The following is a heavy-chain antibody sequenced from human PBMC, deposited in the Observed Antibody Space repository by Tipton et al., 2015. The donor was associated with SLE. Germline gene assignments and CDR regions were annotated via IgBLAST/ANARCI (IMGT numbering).Heavy chain of an antibody. V-gene: IGHV4-59*08. D-gene: IGHD2-2*01. CDR2: IFYSGTT. J-gene: IGHJ4*02. Sequence: LRLSCTVSGVSISSYYWSWIRQPPGKGLEWIAFIFYSGTTSYNPSLKSRVTISGDTSKNQLSLKLSSVTAADTAVYYCARHYAFPFDYWGQGTLVTVSS. CDR1: GVSISSYY. CDR3: ARHYAFPFDY.